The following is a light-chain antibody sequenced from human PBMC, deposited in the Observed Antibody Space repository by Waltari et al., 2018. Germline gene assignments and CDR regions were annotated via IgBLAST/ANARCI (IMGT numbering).Light chain of an antibody. Sequence: SYVLTQPPSVSVAPGQTARITGGGNTIGSKSLDRYPQKPGRAPVLVCYGDSDRPSGIPERFSGSNSENTATLTISRVEAGDEADFYCQVWDGNNDHPWVFGGGTKLTVL. CDR1: TIGSKS. V-gene: IGLV3-21*02. J-gene: IGLJ3*02. CDR2: GDS. CDR3: QVWDGNNDHPWV.